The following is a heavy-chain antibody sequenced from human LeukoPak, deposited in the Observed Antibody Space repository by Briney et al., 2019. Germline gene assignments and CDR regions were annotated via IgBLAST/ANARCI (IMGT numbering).Heavy chain of an antibody. Sequence: GESLQTSCKGSGYSFSTYWIGWVRQMPGKGLEWIGLIYPGDSGTRYSPSFQGQVTFSVDKSISTAYLQWSSLKASDTAMYYCARNGAAGSPNRFFNWFDPWGQGTLVTVSS. V-gene: IGHV5-51*01. CDR2: IYPGDSGT. D-gene: IGHD6-13*01. CDR3: ARNGAAGSPNRFFNWFDP. CDR1: GYSFSTYW. J-gene: IGHJ5*02.